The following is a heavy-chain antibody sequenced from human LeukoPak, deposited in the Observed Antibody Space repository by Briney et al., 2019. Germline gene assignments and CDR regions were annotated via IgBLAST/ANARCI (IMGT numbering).Heavy chain of an antibody. CDR1: GLSVSSYD. J-gene: IGHJ3*01. D-gene: IGHD1-14*01. Sequence: GGSLRLSCAASGLSVSSYDMSWVRQAPGKGLEWVSFIYSGDGTYYADSVKGRFTISRDNSKNTLYLQMNSLRAEDTAMYYCTKSGPPDPYWGQGTMVTVSS. CDR3: TKSGPPDPY. V-gene: IGHV3-53*01. CDR2: IYSGDGT.